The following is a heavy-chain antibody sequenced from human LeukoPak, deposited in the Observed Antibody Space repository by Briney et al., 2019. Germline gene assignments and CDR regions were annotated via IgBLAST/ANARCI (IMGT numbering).Heavy chain of an antibody. V-gene: IGHV3-23*01. CDR1: GVTFSTYA. D-gene: IGHD2-8*01. J-gene: IGHJ6*02. CDR2: ISSGGGTT. Sequence: GGSLRLSCAASGVTFSTYAMSWVRQAPGKGLEWVSGISSGGGTTYDTESVKGRFAISRDNSKNTLYLQMSSLRGDDTAVYYCAKANADLSYYYGMDVGGQGTTVTVSS. CDR3: AKANADLSYYYGMDV.